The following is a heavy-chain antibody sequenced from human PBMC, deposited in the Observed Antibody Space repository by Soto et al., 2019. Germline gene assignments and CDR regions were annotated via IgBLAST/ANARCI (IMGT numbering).Heavy chain of an antibody. CDR1: GFTFDDYA. D-gene: IGHD6-13*01. J-gene: IGHJ6*02. CDR3: AKDIYSSSISYYYYYYGMDV. V-gene: IGHV3-9*01. Sequence: EVQLVESGGGLVQPGRSLRLSCAASGFTFDDYAMHWVRQAPGKGLEWVSGISWNSGSIGYADSVKGRFTISRDNAKNSLYLQMNSLRAEDTALYYCAKDIYSSSISYYYYYYGMDVWGQGTTVTVSS. CDR2: ISWNSGSI.